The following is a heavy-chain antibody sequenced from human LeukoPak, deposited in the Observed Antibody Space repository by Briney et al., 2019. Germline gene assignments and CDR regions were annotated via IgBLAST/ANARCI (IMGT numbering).Heavy chain of an antibody. CDR2: IKQDSSKK. CDR1: GFPFSSYW. V-gene: IGHV3-7*01. CDR3: ARQQATAYAFDI. Sequence: GGSLRLSCVASGFPFSSYWMTWVRQAPGKGLEWVADIKQDSSKKSYVDSVKGRFTISRDNSKNTLHLQMNSLRAEDTAVYYCARQQATAYAFDIWGQGTMVTVSS. J-gene: IGHJ3*02. D-gene: IGHD5-12*01.